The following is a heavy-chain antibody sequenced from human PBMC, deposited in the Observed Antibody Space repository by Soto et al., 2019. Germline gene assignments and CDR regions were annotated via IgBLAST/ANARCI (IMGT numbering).Heavy chain of an antibody. Sequence: SVKVSCKASGGTFSSYAISWVRQAPGQGLEWMGGIIPIFGTANYAQKFQGRVTITADKSTSTAYMELSSLRSEATAVYYCARPLFNHWTPPESFFDIWGQGTMVTVSS. J-gene: IGHJ3*02. D-gene: IGHD1-1*01. CDR2: IIPIFGTA. CDR1: GGTFSSYA. CDR3: ARPLFNHWTPPESFFDI. V-gene: IGHV1-69*06.